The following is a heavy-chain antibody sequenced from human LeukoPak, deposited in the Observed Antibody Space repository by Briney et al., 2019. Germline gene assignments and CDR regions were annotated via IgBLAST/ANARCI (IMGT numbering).Heavy chain of an antibody. V-gene: IGHV3-23*01. CDR1: GFTFSSYA. D-gene: IGHD3-22*01. CDR2: ISGSGGST. J-gene: IGHJ4*02. CDR3: AKQRGYSSGYPDYFDY. Sequence: QPGGSLRLSCAASGFTFSSYAMSWVRQAPGKGLEWVSAISGSGGSTYYADSVKGRFTISRDNSKNTLYLQMNSLRAEDTAVYYCAKQRGYSSGYPDYFDYWGQGTLVTVSS.